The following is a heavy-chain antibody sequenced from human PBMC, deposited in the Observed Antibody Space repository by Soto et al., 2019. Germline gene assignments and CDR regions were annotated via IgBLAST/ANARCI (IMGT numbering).Heavy chain of an antibody. J-gene: IGHJ4*02. Sequence: VGSLRLSCAASGFTFTNYEMNRVRQAPGKGLEWISYISSSGKTISYADSVKGRFTISRDNAKNSLYLQMNSLRAEDTAVYYCARDPEKYSGSDLGIDYWGQGTLVTVSS. CDR1: GFTFTNYE. CDR2: ISSSGKTI. D-gene: IGHD5-12*01. V-gene: IGHV3-48*03. CDR3: ARDPEKYSGSDLGIDY.